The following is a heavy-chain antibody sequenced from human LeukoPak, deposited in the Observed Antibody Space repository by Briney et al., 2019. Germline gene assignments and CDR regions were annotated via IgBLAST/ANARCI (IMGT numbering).Heavy chain of an antibody. Sequence: PSETLSLTCTVSGGSISSADYYWSWIRQPPGKGLEWIGYIYYSGSTYYNPSLKSRVTISVDTSKNQFSLKLSSVTAADTAVYYCARVVPAAMELDYWGQGTLVTVSS. CDR3: ARVVPAAMELDY. CDR2: IYYSGST. V-gene: IGHV4-30-4*01. J-gene: IGHJ4*02. CDR1: GGSISSADYY. D-gene: IGHD2-2*01.